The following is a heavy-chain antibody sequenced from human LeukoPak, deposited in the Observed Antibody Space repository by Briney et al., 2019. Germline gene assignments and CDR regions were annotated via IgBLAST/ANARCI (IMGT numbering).Heavy chain of an antibody. D-gene: IGHD3-22*01. J-gene: IGHJ4*02. CDR1: GFTFDDYG. Sequence: PGGSLRLSCAASGFTFDDYGMSWVRHAPGKGLEWVSGINWNGGSKGYGDSVKGRFTISRDNAKNSLDLQMNSLRAEDTALYYCARDSYYDSSGYYYEGRNWGQGTLVTVSS. V-gene: IGHV3-20*04. CDR2: INWNGGSK. CDR3: ARDSYYDSSGYYYEGRN.